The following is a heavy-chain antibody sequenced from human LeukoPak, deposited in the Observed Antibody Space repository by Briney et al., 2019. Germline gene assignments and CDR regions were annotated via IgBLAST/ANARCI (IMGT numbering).Heavy chain of an antibody. V-gene: IGHV4-61*02. CDR1: GGSISSGSYY. Sequence: SETLSLTCTVSGGSISSGSYYWSWIRQPAGKGLEWIGRIYTSESTNYNPSLKSRVTISVDTSKNQFSLKLTSVTAADTAVYYCARVSSSSWDQVEYYLDHWGQGTLVTVSS. CDR2: IYTSEST. J-gene: IGHJ4*02. D-gene: IGHD6-13*01. CDR3: ARVSSSSWDQVEYYLDH.